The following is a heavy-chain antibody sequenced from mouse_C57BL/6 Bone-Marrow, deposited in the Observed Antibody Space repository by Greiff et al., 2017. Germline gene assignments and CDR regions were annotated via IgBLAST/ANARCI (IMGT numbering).Heavy chain of an antibody. Sequence: QVQLQQSGAELARPGASVKLSCKASGYTFTSYGISWVKQRTGQGLEWIGEIYPRSGNTYYNEKFKGKATLTADKSSSTAYMGLRSLTSEDSAVYFCAREMGHLFFDYWGQGTTLTVSS. CDR2: IYPRSGNT. D-gene: IGHD3-3*01. CDR3: AREMGHLFFDY. V-gene: IGHV1-81*01. J-gene: IGHJ2*01. CDR1: GYTFTSYG.